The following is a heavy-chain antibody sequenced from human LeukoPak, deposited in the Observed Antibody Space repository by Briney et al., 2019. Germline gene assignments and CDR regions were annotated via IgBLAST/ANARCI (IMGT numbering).Heavy chain of an antibody. J-gene: IGHJ4*02. CDR3: ARSAVAGTSSFDY. CDR2: IIPILGIA. CDR1: GGTFSSYA. V-gene: IGHV1-69*04. Sequence: EASVKVSCKASGGTFSSYAISWVRQAPGQGLEWMGRIIPILGIANYAQKFQGRVTITADKSTSTAYMELSSLRSEDTAVYYCARSAVAGTSSFDYWGQGTLVTVSS. D-gene: IGHD6-19*01.